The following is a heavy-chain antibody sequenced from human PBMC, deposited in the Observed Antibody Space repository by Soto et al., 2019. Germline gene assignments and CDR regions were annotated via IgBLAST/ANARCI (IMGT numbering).Heavy chain of an antibody. CDR3: ARQRTSVVTQAYFDD. CDR2: IYYSGST. CDR1: GGSINSRSYY. V-gene: IGHV4-39*01. Sequence: PSETLSLTCTVSGGSINSRSYYWGWIRQSPGKGLEWIGSIYYSGSTYYNPSLKSRVAMSVDTPKNQFSLKLRSVSAADTAVYYCARQRTSVVTQAYFDDWGQGSLVTVSS. D-gene: IGHD2-21*02. J-gene: IGHJ4*02.